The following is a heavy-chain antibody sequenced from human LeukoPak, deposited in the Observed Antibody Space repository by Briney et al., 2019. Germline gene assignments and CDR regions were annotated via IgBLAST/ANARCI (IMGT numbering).Heavy chain of an antibody. CDR2: IIPIFGTA. Sequence: SVKVSCKASGGTFSSYAISWVRQAPGQGLEWMGGIIPIFGTANYAQKFQGRVTITTDESTSTAYMELSSLRSEDTAVYYCARARQGGTTHGFFYFDYWGQGTLVTVSS. CDR3: ARARQGGTTHGFFYFDY. CDR1: GGTFSSYA. J-gene: IGHJ4*02. V-gene: IGHV1-69*05. D-gene: IGHD1-7*01.